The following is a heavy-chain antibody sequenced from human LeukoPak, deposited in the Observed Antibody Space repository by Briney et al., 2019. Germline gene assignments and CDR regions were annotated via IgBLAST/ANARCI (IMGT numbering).Heavy chain of an antibody. V-gene: IGHV4-59*01. Sequence: SGTLSLTCTVSGGSISGFSLSGVWQPPGEGPGWIGYIYYSGSTNYNPSLKSRVTISVDTSKNQFSLKLSSVTAADTAVYYCARDNWNYGSSMDVWGQGTTVTVSS. CDR2: IYYSGST. D-gene: IGHD1-7*01. CDR1: GGSISGFS. CDR3: ARDNWNYGSSMDV. J-gene: IGHJ6*02.